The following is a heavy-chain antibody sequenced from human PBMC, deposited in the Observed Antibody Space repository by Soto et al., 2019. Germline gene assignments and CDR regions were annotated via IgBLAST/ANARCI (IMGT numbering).Heavy chain of an antibody. CDR1: GYSFTSYW. CDR3: ARRPHFDYGGNSGMGMEAFDI. CDR2: IYPGDSDT. Sequence: GESLKISCKGSGYSFTSYWIGWVRQMPGKGLEWMGIIYPGDSDTRYSPSFQGQVTISADKSISTAYLQWSSLKASDTAMYYCARRPHFDYGGNSGMGMEAFDIWRQGTMVTVSS. J-gene: IGHJ3*02. V-gene: IGHV5-51*01. D-gene: IGHD4-17*01.